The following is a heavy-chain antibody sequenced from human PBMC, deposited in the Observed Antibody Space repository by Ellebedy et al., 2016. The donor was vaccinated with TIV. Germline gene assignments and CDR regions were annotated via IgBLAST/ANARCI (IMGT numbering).Heavy chain of an antibody. V-gene: IGHV3-7*04. Sequence: GESLKISCAASGFTFSNYWMSWVRQAPGKGLEWVANIKQDGSEKYYVGSVKGRFTVSRDNAENSLYLQMNSLRADDSAVYYCARAGRPLDYWGQGTLVTVSS. CDR1: GFTFSNYW. CDR2: IKQDGSEK. D-gene: IGHD3-10*01. CDR3: ARAGRPLDY. J-gene: IGHJ4*02.